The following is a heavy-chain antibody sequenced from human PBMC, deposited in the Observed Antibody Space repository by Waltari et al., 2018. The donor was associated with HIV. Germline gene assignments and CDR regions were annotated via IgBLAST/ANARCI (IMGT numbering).Heavy chain of an antibody. Sequence: QAQLVQAGAEVKNTGASVKVSCNASGYTFSTYDINWVRQATGHGLEWMGWMNPNSGNTGYAQKFQGRVNMTRNSSIRTAYMELSSLRSDDTAVYYCSRGLHCTATSCLLYHGMDVWGQGTAVSVSS. V-gene: IGHV1-8*01. D-gene: IGHD2-2*01. J-gene: IGHJ6*02. CDR1: GYTFSTYD. CDR3: SRGLHCTATSCLLYHGMDV. CDR2: MNPNSGNT.